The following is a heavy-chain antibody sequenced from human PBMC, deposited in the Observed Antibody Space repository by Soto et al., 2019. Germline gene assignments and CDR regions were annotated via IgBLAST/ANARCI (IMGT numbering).Heavy chain of an antibody. J-gene: IGHJ4*02. V-gene: IGHV1-2*02. CDR1: GYNFNGYD. CDR3: ARGFLYCSDGACYVDS. D-gene: IGHD2-15*01. CDR2: IVPNSGGT. Sequence: GASVKGSCKSSGYNFNGYDFHWLRQAPGQGLEWMGWIVPNSGGTYSAQKFQGRLTLTRGSSISTTYLELSSLTSDDTAVYYCARGFLYCSDGACYVDSWGQGTLVTVSS.